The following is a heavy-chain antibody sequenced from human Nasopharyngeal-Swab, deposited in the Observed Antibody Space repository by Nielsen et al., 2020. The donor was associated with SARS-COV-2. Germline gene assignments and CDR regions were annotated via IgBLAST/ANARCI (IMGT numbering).Heavy chain of an antibody. CDR3: ARDRANWDFDY. J-gene: IGHJ4*02. V-gene: IGHV3-11*04. Sequence: GGSLRLSCAASGFTFSDYYMSWIRQAPGKGLEYISYISGSGGTIYYGDSMKGRFTISRDNAKNSLYLQMNSLRAEDTAVYYCARDRANWDFDYWGQGTLVTASS. CDR1: GFTFSDYY. CDR2: ISGSGGTI. D-gene: IGHD7-27*01.